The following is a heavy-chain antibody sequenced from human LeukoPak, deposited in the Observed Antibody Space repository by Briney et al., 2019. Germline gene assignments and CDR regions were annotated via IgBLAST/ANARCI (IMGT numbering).Heavy chain of an antibody. Sequence: SETLSLTCTVSGGSISSYYWSWIRQPPGKGLEWIGYIYYSGSANYNPSLKSRVTISVDASKNQFSLKLSSVTAADTAVYYCARGGGVAGTPYNPYDYWGQGTLVTVSS. V-gene: IGHV4-59*01. CDR3: ARGGGVAGTPYNPYDY. J-gene: IGHJ4*02. CDR1: GGSISSYY. CDR2: IYYSGSA. D-gene: IGHD6-19*01.